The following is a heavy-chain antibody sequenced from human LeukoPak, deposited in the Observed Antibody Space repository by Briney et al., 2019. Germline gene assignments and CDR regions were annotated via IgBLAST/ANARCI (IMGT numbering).Heavy chain of an antibody. CDR3: ARGDHPGSYYYGMDV. CDR2: INAGNGNT. Sequence: ASVKVSCKASGYTFTSYYMHWVRQAPGQRLEWMGWINAGNGNTKYSQKFQGRVTITRDTSASTAYMELSSLRSEDTAVYYCARGDHPGSYYYGMDVWGQGTTVTVSS. J-gene: IGHJ6*02. V-gene: IGHV1-3*01. D-gene: IGHD2-21*02. CDR1: GYTFTSYY.